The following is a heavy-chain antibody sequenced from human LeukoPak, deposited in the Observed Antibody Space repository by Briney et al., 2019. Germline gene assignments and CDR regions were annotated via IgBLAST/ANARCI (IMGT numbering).Heavy chain of an antibody. D-gene: IGHD3-22*01. CDR1: GFTFSSYA. Sequence: GGSLRLSCAASGFTFSSYAMSWVRQAPGKGLEWVSAISSSGSSTYYADSVKGRFTISRDSSKNTLYLQMNSLRAEDTAVFYCAKDYYDSSVYYARPSDYWGQGTLVTVSS. CDR3: AKDYYDSSVYYARPSDY. J-gene: IGHJ4*02. V-gene: IGHV3-23*01. CDR2: ISSSGSST.